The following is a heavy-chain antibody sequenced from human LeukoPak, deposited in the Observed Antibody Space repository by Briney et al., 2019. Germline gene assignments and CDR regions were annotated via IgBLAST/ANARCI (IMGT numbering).Heavy chain of an antibody. CDR3: ARAAPYYYDSSGYSAFDS. CDR1: GFTFSSYA. Sequence: GGSLRLSCAASGFTFSSYAMSWVRQAPGKGLEWVSAISGSGGSTYYADSVKGRFTISRDNAKNSLYLQMNSLRDEHTAVYYCARAAPYYYDSSGYSAFDSWGQGTMVTVSA. J-gene: IGHJ3*02. V-gene: IGHV3-23*01. CDR2: ISGSGGST. D-gene: IGHD3-22*01.